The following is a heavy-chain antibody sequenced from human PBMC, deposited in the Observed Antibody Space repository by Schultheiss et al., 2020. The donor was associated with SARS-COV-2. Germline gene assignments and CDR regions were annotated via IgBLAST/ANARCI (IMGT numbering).Heavy chain of an antibody. J-gene: IGHJ6*02. CDR3: ARVVALPPPSPQGFEHLYYYYYGMDV. CDR2: IKQDGSEK. D-gene: IGHD3-10*01. CDR1: GFTFSTYV. V-gene: IGHV3-7*05. Sequence: GGSLRLSCAASGFTFSTYVMSWVRQAPGKGLEWVANIKQDGSEKYYVDSVKGRFTISRDNAKNSLYLQMNSLRAEDTAVYYCARVVALPPPSPQGFEHLYYYYYGMDVWGQGTTVTVSS.